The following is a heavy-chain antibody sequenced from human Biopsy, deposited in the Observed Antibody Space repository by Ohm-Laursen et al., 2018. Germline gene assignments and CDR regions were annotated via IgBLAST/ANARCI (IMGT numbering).Heavy chain of an antibody. Sequence: QTLSLTCAISGDSVSSNIAAWNWVRQSPSRGLEWLGRTYYRSKWSTDYAVSVKSRITINSDTSKNQFSLQLDSVTPKDTAVYYCARTQSATGKNSFDYWGQGTLVTVSS. D-gene: IGHD6-13*01. CDR3: ARTQSATGKNSFDY. CDR1: GDSVSSNIAA. V-gene: IGHV6-1*01. J-gene: IGHJ4*02. CDR2: TYYRSKWST.